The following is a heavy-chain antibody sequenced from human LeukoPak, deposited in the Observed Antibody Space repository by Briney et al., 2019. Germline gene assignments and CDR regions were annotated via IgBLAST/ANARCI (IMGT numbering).Heavy chain of an antibody. CDR3: ARDRPSSYYGGNPKTYYFDY. D-gene: IGHD4-23*01. CDR2: IIPIFGTA. CDR1: GYTLTELS. Sequence: SVKVSCKVSGYTLTELSMHWVRQTPGQGLEWMGGIIPIFGTANYAQKFQGRVTITADESTSTAYMELSSLRSEDTAVYYCARDRPSSYYGGNPKTYYFDYWGQGTLVTVSS. J-gene: IGHJ4*02. V-gene: IGHV1-69*13.